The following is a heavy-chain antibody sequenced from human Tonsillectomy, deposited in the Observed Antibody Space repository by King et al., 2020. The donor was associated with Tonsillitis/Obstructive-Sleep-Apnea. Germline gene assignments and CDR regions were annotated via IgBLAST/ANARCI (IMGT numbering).Heavy chain of an antibody. J-gene: IGHJ4*02. CDR1: GFTFSDNA. V-gene: IGHV3-64D*06. Sequence: IQLAQSGGGLVQPGGSLRLSCSASGFTFSDNAMHWVRQAPGKGLEYVSAISHNGGSTYYADSVKGRFTISRDNSKNTLYLQMTSLRPEDTAVYYCVTPREMARTFDYWGPGTLVTVSS. D-gene: IGHD5-24*01. CDR3: VTPREMARTFDY. CDR2: ISHNGGST.